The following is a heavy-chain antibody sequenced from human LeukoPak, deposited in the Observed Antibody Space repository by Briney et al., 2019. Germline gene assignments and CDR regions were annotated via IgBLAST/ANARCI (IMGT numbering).Heavy chain of an antibody. CDR1: GYTFTSYD. V-gene: IGHV1-8*01. CDR3: ARAAVNLHPNHYYYMDV. Sequence: ASVKVSCKASGYTFTSYDINWVRQATGQGLEWKGWMNPYNGNTGYAQKFEGRVIMTRDTSISTAYLELCSLTSEDTAVYYCARAAVNLHPNHYYYMDVWGKGTTVTVSS. CDR2: MNPYNGNT. J-gene: IGHJ6*03.